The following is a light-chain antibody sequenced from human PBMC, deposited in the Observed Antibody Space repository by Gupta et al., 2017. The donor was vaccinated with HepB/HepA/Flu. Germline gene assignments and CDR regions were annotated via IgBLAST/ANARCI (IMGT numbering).Light chain of an antibody. CDR1: QSLLHSHGNNY. CDR3: MQALQTPGT. J-gene: IGKJ4*01. CDR2: LGS. V-gene: IGKV2-28*01. Sequence: DIVMTQSPLSLPVTPGEPASISCRSSQSLLHSHGNNYLDWYLQKPGQSPQLLIYLGSNRASGVPDRFSGSGSGTDFTLKISRVEAEDVGVYYCMQALQTPGTVGGGTNVEIK.